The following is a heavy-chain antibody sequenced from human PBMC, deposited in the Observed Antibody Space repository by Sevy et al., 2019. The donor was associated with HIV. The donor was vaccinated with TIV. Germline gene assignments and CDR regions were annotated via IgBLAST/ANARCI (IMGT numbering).Heavy chain of an antibody. D-gene: IGHD3-22*01. Sequence: SETLSLTCTVSGGSISSYYWSWIRQPPGKGLEWIGYIYYSGSTNYNPPLKSRVTISVDTSKNQFSLKLSSVTAADTAVYYCARTRDSSGYYHANWFDPWGQGTLVTVSS. CDR3: ARTRDSSGYYHANWFDP. CDR1: GGSISSYY. J-gene: IGHJ5*02. V-gene: IGHV4-59*12. CDR2: IYYSGST.